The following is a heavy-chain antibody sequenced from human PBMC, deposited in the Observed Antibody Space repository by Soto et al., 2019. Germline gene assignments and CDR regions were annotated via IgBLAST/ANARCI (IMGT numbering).Heavy chain of an antibody. J-gene: IGHJ5*02. D-gene: IGHD6-13*01. CDR2: ISSSGSTI. V-gene: IGHV3-11*01. Sequence: GGSLRLSCAASGFIFSDYYMSWIRQAPGKGLEWVSYISSSGSTIYYADSVKGRFTISRDNAKNSLYLQMNSLRAEDTAVYYFARTHIAAAPTIEFDPWGQGALLTVSS. CDR1: GFIFSDYY. CDR3: ARTHIAAAPTIEFDP.